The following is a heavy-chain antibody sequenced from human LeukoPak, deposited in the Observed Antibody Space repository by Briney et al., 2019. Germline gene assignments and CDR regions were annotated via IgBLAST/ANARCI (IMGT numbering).Heavy chain of an antibody. V-gene: IGHV4-59*01. J-gene: IGHJ5*02. D-gene: IGHD1-26*01. Sequence: PSETLSLTCTVSGGSISSYYWSWIRQPPGKGLEWIGYIYYSGSTNYNPSLKSRVTISVDTSKNQFSLKLSSVTAADTAVYYCARVPSSGSYRDAPWGQGTLVTVSS. CDR2: IYYSGST. CDR3: ARVPSSGSYRDAP. CDR1: GGSISSYY.